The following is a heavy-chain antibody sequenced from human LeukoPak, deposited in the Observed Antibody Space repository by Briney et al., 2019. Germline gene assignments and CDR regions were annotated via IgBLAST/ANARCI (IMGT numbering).Heavy chain of an antibody. V-gene: IGHV3-7*01. CDR2: INPDGSET. CDR3: ARDPAAWDY. J-gene: IGHJ4*02. CDR1: GFTFSNYW. D-gene: IGHD2-15*01. Sequence: GGSLRLSSEASGFTFSNYWMSWVRQAPGKGLEWVANINPDGSETYHMDSVNGRFVISRDNAKNSLYLQLSSLRAEDTAVYYCARDPAAWDYWGQGTLVTVSS.